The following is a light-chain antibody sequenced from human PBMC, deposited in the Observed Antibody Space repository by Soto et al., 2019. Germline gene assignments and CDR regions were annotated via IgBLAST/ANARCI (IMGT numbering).Light chain of an antibody. CDR1: QSVSNN. CDR2: GAS. J-gene: IGKJ1*01. Sequence: EIVMTQSPATLSVSPGERATLTCRASQSVSNNVAWYQQKFGQSPRLLIYGASTRATGVPARFSGSGSGTEFTLTISSLQSEDFAVYYCQHYNYWPPWTFGQGTKVEIK. V-gene: IGKV3-15*01. CDR3: QHYNYWPPWT.